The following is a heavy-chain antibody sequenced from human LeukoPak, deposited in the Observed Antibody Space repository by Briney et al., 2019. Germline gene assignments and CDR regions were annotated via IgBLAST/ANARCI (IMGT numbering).Heavy chain of an antibody. J-gene: IGHJ4*02. CDR1: GFTFDDYG. D-gene: IGHD6-13*01. V-gene: IGHV3-20*04. CDR2: INWNGGST. CDR3: GRGGKVEQLVLAR. Sequence: PGGSLRLSCAASGFTFDDYGMSWVRQAPGKGLKWVSGINWNGGSTGYADSVKGRFTISRDNAKNTLYLQMNSLRAEDTAVYYCGRGGKVEQLVLARWGQGSLVTVSS.